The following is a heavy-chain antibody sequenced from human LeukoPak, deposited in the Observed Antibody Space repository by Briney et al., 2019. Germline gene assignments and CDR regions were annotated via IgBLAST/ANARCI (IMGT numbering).Heavy chain of an antibody. CDR2: IWYDGSQR. D-gene: IGHD3-9*01. Sequence: PGGSLRLSCAASGFTFSTYGMNWVRQAPGKGLEWVAVIWYDGSQRHYADSVKGRFTISRDNSKNTLYLQMNSLRAEDTAVYYCAKDGLFDSTGYYNDDWGQGTLVTVSS. V-gene: IGHV3-33*06. CDR3: AKDGLFDSTGYYNDD. J-gene: IGHJ4*02. CDR1: GFTFSTYG.